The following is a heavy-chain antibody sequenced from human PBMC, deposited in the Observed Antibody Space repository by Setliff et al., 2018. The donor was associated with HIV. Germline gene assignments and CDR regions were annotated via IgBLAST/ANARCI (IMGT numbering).Heavy chain of an antibody. Sequence: SETLSLTCTVSGGSISSSSYYWGWIRQPPGKGLEWIGSIYYSGSTYYNPSLKSRVTISVDTSKNQFSLKLSSVTAADTAVYYCARGLTAPAAAGSWGQGMLVTVSS. J-gene: IGHJ5*02. V-gene: IGHV4-39*01. CDR2: IYYSGST. D-gene: IGHD6-13*01. CDR3: ARGLTAPAAAGS. CDR1: GGSISSSSYY.